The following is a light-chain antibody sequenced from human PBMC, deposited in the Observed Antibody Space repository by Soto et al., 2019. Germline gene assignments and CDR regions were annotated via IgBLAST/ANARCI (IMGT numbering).Light chain of an antibody. CDR3: QSYDSTLSAGYV. CDR1: ISNIGAGYD. CDR2: GNI. J-gene: IGLJ1*01. V-gene: IGLV1-40*01. Sequence: QSFLTQPPSLSGAPGKRVTTSCTGSISNIGAGYDVHWYQQRPGTAPKLLIFGNINRPSGVPDRFSGSKSGTSASLAITGLQAEDEGDYYCQSYDSTLSAGYVFGTGTKVTVL.